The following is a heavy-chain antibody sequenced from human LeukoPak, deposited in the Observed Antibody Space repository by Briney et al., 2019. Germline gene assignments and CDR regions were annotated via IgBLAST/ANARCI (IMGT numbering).Heavy chain of an antibody. CDR2: IYHSGST. D-gene: IGHD3-22*01. Sequence: PSGTLSLTCAVSGGSISSSNWWGWVRKPPGRGRGWIGEIYHSGSTNYNPSLKSRVTISVDRSKNQFSLNLSSVTAADTAVYYCARGSSDYYSYFDYWGQGTLVTVSS. CDR3: ARGSSDYYSYFDY. CDR1: GGSISSSNW. J-gene: IGHJ4*02. V-gene: IGHV4-4*02.